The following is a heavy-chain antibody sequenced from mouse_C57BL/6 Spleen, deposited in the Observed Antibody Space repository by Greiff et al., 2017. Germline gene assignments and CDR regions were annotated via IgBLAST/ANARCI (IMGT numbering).Heavy chain of an antibody. J-gene: IGHJ3*01. CDR3: ARGDYDSAWFAY. CDR2: INPNYGTT. Sequence: LVESGPELVKPGASVKISCKASGYSFTDYNMNWVKQSNGKSLEWIGVINPNYGTTSYNQQFKGKATLTVDQSSSTACMQLNSLTSEDSAVYYWARGDYDSAWFAYWGQGTLVTVSA. V-gene: IGHV1-39*01. CDR1: GYSFTDYN. D-gene: IGHD2-4*01.